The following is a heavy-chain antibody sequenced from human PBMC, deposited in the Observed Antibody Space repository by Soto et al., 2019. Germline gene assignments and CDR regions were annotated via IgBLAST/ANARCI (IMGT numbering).Heavy chain of an antibody. Sequence: QVQLVQSGAELKKPGSSVKVSCEASGGSFISYSFTWVRQAPGQGLEWMGRIIPIQGKANYALKFQDRVTITADRSTRTAYMELRSLRPEDTAVYYCAKSLLFVDLAYMDVWCKGTMVTVSS. V-gene: IGHV1-69*02. CDR1: GGSFISYS. CDR2: IIPIQGKA. D-gene: IGHD2-21*01. J-gene: IGHJ6*03. CDR3: AKSLLFVDLAYMDV.